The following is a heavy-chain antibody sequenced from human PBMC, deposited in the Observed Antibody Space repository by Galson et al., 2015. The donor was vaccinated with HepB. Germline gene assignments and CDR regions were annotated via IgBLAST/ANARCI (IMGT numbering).Heavy chain of an antibody. D-gene: IGHD2-15*01. J-gene: IGHJ5*02. CDR3: AKGSGYCSGGTCLNWFDP. CDR2: ISTSGGST. CDR1: GFTFSNYA. Sequence: SLRLSCAASGFTFSNYAMSWVRQAPGKGLEWVSVISTSGGSTYYADSVKGRFTISRDNSKNTLYLQMNRLRAEDTAIYYCAKGSGYCSGGTCLNWFDPWGQGTLVTVSS. V-gene: IGHV3-23*01.